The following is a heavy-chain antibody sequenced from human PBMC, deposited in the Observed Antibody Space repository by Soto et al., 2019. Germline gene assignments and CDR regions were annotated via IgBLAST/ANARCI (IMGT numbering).Heavy chain of an antibody. CDR1: GGSFSGYY. Sequence: SETLSLTCAVYGGSFSGYYWSWIRQPPGKGLEWIGEINHSGSTNYNPSLKSRVTISVDTSKNQFSLKLSSVTAADTAVYYCARGATTVTTPYNWFDPWGQGTLVTVSS. CDR3: ARGATTVTTPYNWFDP. D-gene: IGHD4-17*01. CDR2: INHSGST. J-gene: IGHJ5*02. V-gene: IGHV4-34*01.